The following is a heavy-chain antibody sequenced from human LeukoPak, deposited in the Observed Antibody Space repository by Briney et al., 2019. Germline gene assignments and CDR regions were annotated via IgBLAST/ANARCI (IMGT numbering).Heavy chain of an antibody. D-gene: IGHD4-11*01. V-gene: IGHV3-49*04. CDR1: GFTFGDYG. J-gene: IGHJ4*02. CDR3: ARDTDTVTRPFDY. CDR2: IRTKAHGGAT. Sequence: PGGSLRLSCRGAGFTFGDYGMNWVRQAPGEALEWVSFIRTKAHGGATEYAASVKGRFTISRDDSKSVAYLQMNSLKTEDTALYYCARDTDTVTRPFDYWGQGILVTVSS.